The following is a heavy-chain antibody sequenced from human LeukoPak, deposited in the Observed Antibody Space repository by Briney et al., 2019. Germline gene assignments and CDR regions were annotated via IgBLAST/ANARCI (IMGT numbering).Heavy chain of an antibody. J-gene: IGHJ6*02. CDR1: GFTFSDHW. CDR3: ARGHYGMDV. CDR2: INQDGSER. V-gene: IGHV3-7*05. Sequence: PGGSLRLSCEASGFTFSDHWLTWVRQAPGKGLDWVAHINQDGSERSYVDSVKGRFTISRDNAKNSLFLQMNSLRVEDAAVYYCARGHYGMDVWGQGTTVTVSS.